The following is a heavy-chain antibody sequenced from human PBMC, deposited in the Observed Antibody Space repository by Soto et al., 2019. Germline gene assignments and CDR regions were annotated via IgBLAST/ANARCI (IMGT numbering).Heavy chain of an antibody. Sequence: PGGSLRLSCAASGFTFSSYAMHWVRQAPGKGLEWVAVISYDGSNKYYADSVKGRFTISRDNSKNTLYLQMNSLRAEDTAVYYCAKRSHGGWYPNRYYYYGMDVWGQGTTVTVSS. V-gene: IGHV3-30-3*02. CDR3: AKRSHGGWYPNRYYYYGMDV. CDR2: ISYDGSNK. CDR1: GFTFSSYA. D-gene: IGHD6-19*01. J-gene: IGHJ6*02.